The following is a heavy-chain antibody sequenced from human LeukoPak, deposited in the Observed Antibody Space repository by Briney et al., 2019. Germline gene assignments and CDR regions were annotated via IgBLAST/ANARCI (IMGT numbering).Heavy chain of an antibody. Sequence: GGSLRLSCAASGFTFSTYYMSWVRQAPGKGLEWVANIKPDGSVGYYVDSVKGRFTISRDNAKNSLYLQMNSLRAEDTAVYYCARYRYCSSANCYGDYWGQGTLVTVSS. CDR1: GFTFSTYY. J-gene: IGHJ4*02. V-gene: IGHV3-7*03. D-gene: IGHD2-2*01. CDR3: ARYRYCSSANCYGDY. CDR2: IKPDGSVG.